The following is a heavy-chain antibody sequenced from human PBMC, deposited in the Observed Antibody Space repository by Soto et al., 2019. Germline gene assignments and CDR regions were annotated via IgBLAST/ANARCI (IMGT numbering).Heavy chain of an antibody. CDR2: ISAYNGNT. Sequence: ASVKVSCKASGYTFTSYGISWVRQAPGQGLEWMGWISAYNGNTNYAQKLQGRVTMTTDTSTSTAYMELRSLRSDDTAVYYCARDAPRIAAADYFDYWGQGTLVTVSS. CDR1: GYTFTSYG. D-gene: IGHD6-13*01. CDR3: ARDAPRIAAADYFDY. V-gene: IGHV1-18*01. J-gene: IGHJ4*02.